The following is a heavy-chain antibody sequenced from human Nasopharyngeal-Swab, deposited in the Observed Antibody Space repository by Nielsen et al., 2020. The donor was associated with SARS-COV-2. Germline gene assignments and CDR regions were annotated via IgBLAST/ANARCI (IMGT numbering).Heavy chain of an antibody. CDR2: IYYSGST. Sequence: SGTLSLTCTVSGSSISSSSYYWDWIRQPPGKWLEWIGSIYYSGSTYYNPSLKSRVTVSVDTSKNQFSLKLNSVTAADTAMYYCARQWYCSGGSCYPPGAFDIWGQGTMVTVSS. CDR1: GSSISSSSYY. CDR3: ARQWYCSGGSCYPPGAFDI. J-gene: IGHJ3*02. V-gene: IGHV4-39*01. D-gene: IGHD2-15*01.